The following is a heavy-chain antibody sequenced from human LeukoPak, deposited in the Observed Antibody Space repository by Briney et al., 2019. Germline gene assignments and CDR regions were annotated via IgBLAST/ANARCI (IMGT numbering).Heavy chain of an antibody. CDR3: AREPVVVVPAAIYYYYGMDV. J-gene: IGHJ6*02. D-gene: IGHD2-2*01. CDR2: IYTSGNT. CDR1: GGSISSYY. Sequence: SETLSLTCTVSGGSISSYYWSWIRQPAGKGLEWIGRIYTSGNTNYNPSLKSRVTMSVDTSKNQFSLKLSSVTAADTAVYYCAREPVVVVPAAIYYYYGMDVWGQGTTVTVSS. V-gene: IGHV4-4*07.